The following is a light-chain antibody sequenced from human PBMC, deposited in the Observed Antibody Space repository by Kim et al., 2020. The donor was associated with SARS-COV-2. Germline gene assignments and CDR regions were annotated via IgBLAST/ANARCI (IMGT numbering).Light chain of an antibody. CDR3: QQYGSSPLT. CDR1: QSVSSTY. Sequence: SPGERATRSCRASQSVSSTYLAWYQQKPGQAPRILIYGAPNRATGTPDRFSGSGSGTDFTLTISSLEPEDFAVYSCQQYGSSPLTFGGGTKVDIK. CDR2: GAP. V-gene: IGKV3-20*01. J-gene: IGKJ4*01.